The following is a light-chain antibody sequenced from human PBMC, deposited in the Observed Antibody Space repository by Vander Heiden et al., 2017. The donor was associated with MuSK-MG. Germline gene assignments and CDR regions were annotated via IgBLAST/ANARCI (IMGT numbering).Light chain of an antibody. V-gene: IGKV3-15*01. J-gene: IGKJ5*01. CDR2: GAS. Sequence: EIVMTQSPATLSVSPGERATLSCRASQSVSSNLAWYQQKPGQAPRLLIYGASTRATGIPARFSGSGSGTEFTLTISSLQSEDFAVYYCQQENNWPITFGQWTRLEIK. CDR1: QSVSSN. CDR3: QQENNWPIT.